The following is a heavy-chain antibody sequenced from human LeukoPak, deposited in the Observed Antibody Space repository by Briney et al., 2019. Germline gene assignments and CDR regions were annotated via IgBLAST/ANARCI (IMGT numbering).Heavy chain of an antibody. CDR2: MNPNSGNT. Sequence: ASVKVSCKASGYTSTSYDINWVRQATGQGLEWMGLMNPNSGNTGYAQKFQGRVTMTRNTSISTAYMELSSLRSEDTAVYYCARGREIFGVVIITGMDVWGQGTTVTVSS. V-gene: IGHV1-8*01. CDR3: ARGREIFGVVIITGMDV. J-gene: IGHJ6*02. D-gene: IGHD3-3*01. CDR1: GYTSTSYD.